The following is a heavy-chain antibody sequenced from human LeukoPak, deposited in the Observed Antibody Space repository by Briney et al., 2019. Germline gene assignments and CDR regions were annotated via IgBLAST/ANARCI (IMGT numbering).Heavy chain of an antibody. CDR3: ARDPIVDMAGCYFDY. V-gene: IGHV1-2*02. CDR2: INPNSGGT. Sequence: ASVKVSCKASGYTFTGYYMHWVRQAPGQGLEWMGWINPNSGGTNYAQKFQGRVNMTRDTSISTAYMDLTRLTSDDTAVYYCARDPIVDMAGCYFDYWGQGTLVTVSS. J-gene: IGHJ4*02. D-gene: IGHD5-24*01. CDR1: GYTFTGYY.